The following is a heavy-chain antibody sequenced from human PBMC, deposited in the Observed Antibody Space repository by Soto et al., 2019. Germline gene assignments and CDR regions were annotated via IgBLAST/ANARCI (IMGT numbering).Heavy chain of an antibody. D-gene: IGHD3-22*01. CDR2: INPDTDDT. Sequence: ASVKVSCKASGYTFIDYYMHWVRQAPGQGLEWMGWINPDTDDTHYAQKFQGRLIMTRDTSINTVYMELSRLTSDDTAVYYCAGDYFDRSGLYGMDLWGQGTTVTVSS. V-gene: IGHV1-2*02. J-gene: IGHJ6*02. CDR1: GYTFIDYY. CDR3: AGDYFDRSGLYGMDL.